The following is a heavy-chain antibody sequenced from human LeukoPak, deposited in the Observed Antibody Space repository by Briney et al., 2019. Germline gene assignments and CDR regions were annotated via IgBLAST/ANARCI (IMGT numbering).Heavy chain of an antibody. Sequence: PGGSLRLSFAASEFTFSNYALHWFRQAPGKGLEWVAVISYVGSHTYYAASVEGRFTISRDKAKNTLYLQMDSLRVEDTAVYYCARDGRVVLSSSWSYYYYYYMDFWGKGTTVTVSS. J-gene: IGHJ6*03. V-gene: IGHV3-30*04. D-gene: IGHD6-13*01. CDR1: EFTFSNYA. CDR2: ISYVGSHT. CDR3: ARDGRVVLSSSWSYYYYYYMDF.